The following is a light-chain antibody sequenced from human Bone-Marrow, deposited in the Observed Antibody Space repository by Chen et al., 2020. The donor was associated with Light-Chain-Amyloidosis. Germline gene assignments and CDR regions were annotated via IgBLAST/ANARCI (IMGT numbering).Light chain of an antibody. J-gene: IGLJ1*01. V-gene: IGLV1-47*01. Sequence: QSVLTQPPSASGTPGQRVTISCSGTSSNIGSNYVTWCQQLPGSAPKLLIYTNDQRTSGVPDRISGSKSGTSASLTISGLRSEDEADYYCAAWDDSLSGFFVFGTGTTVTVL. CDR3: AAWDDSLSGFFV. CDR2: TND. CDR1: SSNIGSNY.